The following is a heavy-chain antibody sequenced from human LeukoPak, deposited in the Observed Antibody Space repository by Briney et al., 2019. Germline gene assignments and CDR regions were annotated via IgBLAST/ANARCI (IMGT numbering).Heavy chain of an antibody. Sequence: PSETLSPTCAVYGGSFSGYYWSWIRQPPGKGLEWIGEINHSGSTNYNPSLKSRVTISVDTSKNQFSLKLSSVTAADTAVYYCARLYYDSTLQHWGQGTLVTVSS. J-gene: IGHJ1*01. V-gene: IGHV4-34*01. CDR1: GGSFSGYY. CDR2: INHSGST. D-gene: IGHD3-22*01. CDR3: ARLYYDSTLQH.